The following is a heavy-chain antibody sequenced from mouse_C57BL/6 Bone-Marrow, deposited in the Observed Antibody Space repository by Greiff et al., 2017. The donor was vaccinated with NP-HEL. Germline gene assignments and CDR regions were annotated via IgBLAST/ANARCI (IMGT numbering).Heavy chain of an antibody. CDR3: ARFTTVVRAMDY. Sequence: EVKLMESGGDLVKPGGSLKLSCAASGFTFSSYGMSWVRQTPDKRLEWVATISSGGSSTYYPDSVKGRFTISRDNAKNTLYLQMSSLKSEDTAMYYCARFTTVVRAMDYWGQGTSVTVSS. V-gene: IGHV5-6*01. D-gene: IGHD1-1*01. CDR1: GFTFSSYG. J-gene: IGHJ4*01. CDR2: ISSGGSST.